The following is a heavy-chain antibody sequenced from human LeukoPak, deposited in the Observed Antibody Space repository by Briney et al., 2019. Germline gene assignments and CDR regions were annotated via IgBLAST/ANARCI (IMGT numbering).Heavy chain of an antibody. D-gene: IGHD5-12*01. Sequence: SVKVSCKASGGTFSSYAISWVRQAPGQGLEWMGGIIPIFGTANYAQKFQGRVTITADESTSTAYMELSSLRSEDTAVYYCARARDIVAPFNYWGQGTLVTVSS. V-gene: IGHV1-69*13. CDR2: IIPIFGTA. CDR1: GGTFSSYA. J-gene: IGHJ4*02. CDR3: ARARDIVAPFNY.